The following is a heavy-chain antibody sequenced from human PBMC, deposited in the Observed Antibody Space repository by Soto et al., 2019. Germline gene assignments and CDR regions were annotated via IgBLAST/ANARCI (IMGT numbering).Heavy chain of an antibody. J-gene: IGHJ6*02. CDR2: IYYSGST. V-gene: IGHV4-59*01. D-gene: IGHD6-13*01. CDR1: GGSISSYY. CDR3: ARVGGIAAADFYYYGMDV. Sequence: SETLSLTCTASGGSISSYYWSWIRQPPGKGLEWIGYIYYSGSTNYNPSLKSRVTISVDTSKNQFSLKLSSVTAADTAVYYCARVGGIAAADFYYYGMDVWGQGTTVTVSS.